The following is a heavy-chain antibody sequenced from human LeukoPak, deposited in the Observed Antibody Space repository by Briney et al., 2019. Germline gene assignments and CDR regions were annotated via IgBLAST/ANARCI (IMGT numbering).Heavy chain of an antibody. Sequence: GGSLRLSCAASGFTFSSYAMTWVRQAPGEGLEWVSSIIYSGGTAYYADSVKGRFTVSRDNSKNTLYLQMNSLRAEDTAIYYCAKDQRSIAVAGYFDYWGQGTLVTVSS. CDR2: IIYSGGTA. V-gene: IGHV3-23*01. CDR1: GFTFSSYA. D-gene: IGHD6-19*01. J-gene: IGHJ4*02. CDR3: AKDQRSIAVAGYFDY.